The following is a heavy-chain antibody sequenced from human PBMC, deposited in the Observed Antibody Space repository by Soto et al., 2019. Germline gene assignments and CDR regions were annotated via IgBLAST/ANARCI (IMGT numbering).Heavy chain of an antibody. CDR2: ISYDGSNK. CDR1: GFTFSSYG. J-gene: IGHJ6*02. CDR3: AKDKAERGYSYGDYYYGMDV. Sequence: GGSLRLSCAASGFTFSSYGMHWVRQAPGKGLEWVAVISYDGSNKYYADSVKGRFTISRDNSKNTLYLQMNSLRAEDTAVYYCAKDKAERGYSYGDYYYGMDVWGQGTTVTVSS. D-gene: IGHD5-18*01. V-gene: IGHV3-30*18.